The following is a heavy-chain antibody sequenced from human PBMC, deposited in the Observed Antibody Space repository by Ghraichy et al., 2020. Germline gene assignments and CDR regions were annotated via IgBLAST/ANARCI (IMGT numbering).Heavy chain of an antibody. Sequence: ASVKVSCKASGYTFTSYDINWVRQATGQGLEWMGWMNPNSGNTGYAQKFQGRVTMTRNTSISTAYMELSSLRSEDTAVYYCARVGGFQRVRGVIMVRRPRSYYFDYWGQGTLVTVSS. V-gene: IGHV1-8*01. D-gene: IGHD3-10*01. CDR2: MNPNSGNT. J-gene: IGHJ4*02. CDR1: GYTFTSYD. CDR3: ARVGGFQRVRGVIMVRRPRSYYFDY.